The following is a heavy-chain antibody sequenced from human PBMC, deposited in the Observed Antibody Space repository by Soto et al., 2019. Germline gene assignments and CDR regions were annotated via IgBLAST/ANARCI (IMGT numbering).Heavy chain of an antibody. V-gene: IGHV3-30*18. Sequence: VQLVESGGGVVQPGRSLRLSCAASGFTFSDYAMHWVRQAPGKGLEWVAVVSHDGRNTHYADSVKGRFTISRDSSKNTVSMKMTSLRAEDKAVYYCAKGGRQWLVTSDFNYWGQGALVTVSS. D-gene: IGHD6-19*01. CDR1: GFTFSDYA. CDR2: VSHDGRNT. CDR3: AKGGRQWLVTSDFNY. J-gene: IGHJ4*02.